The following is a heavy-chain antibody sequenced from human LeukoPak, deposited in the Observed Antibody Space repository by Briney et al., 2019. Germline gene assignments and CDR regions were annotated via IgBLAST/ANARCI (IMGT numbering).Heavy chain of an antibody. CDR2: IKQGGSEK. J-gene: IGHJ6*03. Sequence: GGSLRLSCAASGFTFSSYWMSWVRQAPGKGLEWVANIKQGGSEKYYVDSVKGRFTISRDNAKNSLYLQMNSLRAEDTAVYYCRRTADYYYYYMDVWGKGTTVTVSS. V-gene: IGHV3-7*01. CDR3: RRTADYYYYYMDV. D-gene: IGHD4-17*01. CDR1: GFTFSSYW.